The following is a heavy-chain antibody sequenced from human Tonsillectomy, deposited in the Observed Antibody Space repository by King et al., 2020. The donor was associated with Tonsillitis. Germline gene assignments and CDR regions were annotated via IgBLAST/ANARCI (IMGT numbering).Heavy chain of an antibody. D-gene: IGHD3-22*01. CDR3: ARDPEGLDKVVIRPVD. CDR1: GFTFSSYA. Sequence: VQLVESGGGVVQPGRSLRLSCAASGFTFSSYAMHWVRQAPGKGLEWVAVISYDGSNKYYADSVKGRFTISRDNSKNTLYLQMNSLRAEDTAVYYCARDPEGLDKVVIRPVDWGQGTLVTVSS. CDR2: ISYDGSNK. V-gene: IGHV3-30*04. J-gene: IGHJ4*02.